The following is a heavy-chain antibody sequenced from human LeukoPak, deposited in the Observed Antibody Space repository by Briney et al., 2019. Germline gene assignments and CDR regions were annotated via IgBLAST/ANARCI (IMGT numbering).Heavy chain of an antibody. CDR1: GFTFSSYW. D-gene: IGHD4-17*01. CDR2: INSDGSST. J-gene: IGHJ5*02. CDR3: AREKDDHGDPGPLDA. V-gene: IGHV3-74*01. Sequence: GGSLRLSCAASGFTFSSYWMHWVRQAPGKGLVWVSRINSDGSSTSYADSVKGRFTISRDNAKNTLYLQMNSLRAEDTGVYYCAREKDDHGDPGPLDAWGQGALVIVSS.